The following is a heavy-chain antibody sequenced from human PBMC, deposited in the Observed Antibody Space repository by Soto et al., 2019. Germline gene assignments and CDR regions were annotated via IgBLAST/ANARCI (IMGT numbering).Heavy chain of an antibody. CDR3: ARIGGGVVLAATTPFDY. Sequence: QVPLQESGPRLVRPSGTLSLTCTVSSGSISTANWWSWVRQPPGRGLEWIGEIYHSGSTNYNLSLKSRVTLSVDKSKNQFSLRLSSVTAADTATYYCARIGGGVVLAATTPFDYWGQGTLVTVSS. CDR2: IYHSGST. V-gene: IGHV4-4*02. CDR1: SGSISTANW. D-gene: IGHD2-15*01. J-gene: IGHJ4*02.